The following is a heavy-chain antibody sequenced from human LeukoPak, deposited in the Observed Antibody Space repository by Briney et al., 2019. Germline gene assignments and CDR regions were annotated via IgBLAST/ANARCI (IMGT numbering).Heavy chain of an antibody. V-gene: IGHV6-1*01. CDR3: ARGFCESTQGGFDS. CDR2: TYYRSKWFS. CDR1: GDSVSSNIAA. J-gene: IGHJ4*02. D-gene: IGHD3-16*01. Sequence: SQTLSLTCAISGDSVSSNIAAWNWIRQSPSRGLEWLGRTYYRSKWFSDYALSVKSRITISPDTSKNRFSLQLNSVTPEDTAVYYCARGFCESTQGGFDSWGQGTLVTVSS.